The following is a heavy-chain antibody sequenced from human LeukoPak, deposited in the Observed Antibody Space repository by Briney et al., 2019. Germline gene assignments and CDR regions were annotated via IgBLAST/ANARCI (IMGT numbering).Heavy chain of an antibody. CDR2: IYTSGST. CDR1: GGSISNWY. CDR3: ARVERGTTNTFYYYYMDV. Sequence: PSETLSLTCTVSGGSISNWYWSWIRQPAGKGLEWIGHIYTSGSTNYNPSLKSRVTMSVDTSKNQFSLKLSSVTAADTAVYYCARVERGTTNTFYYYYMDVWGKGTTVTVSS. J-gene: IGHJ6*03. V-gene: IGHV4-4*07. D-gene: IGHD3-16*01.